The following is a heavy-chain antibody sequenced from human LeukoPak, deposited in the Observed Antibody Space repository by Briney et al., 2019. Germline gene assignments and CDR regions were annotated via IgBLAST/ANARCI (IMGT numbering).Heavy chain of an antibody. V-gene: IGHV3-30*04. D-gene: IGHD6-13*01. J-gene: IGHJ4*02. CDR2: ISYDGSNK. CDR3: ARDRLAAALDY. Sequence: PGGSLRLSCAAPGFTFSSYAMHWVRQAPGKGLGWVAVISYDGSNKYYADSVKGRFTISRDNSKNTLYLQMNSLRAEDTAVYYCARDRLAAALDYWGQGTLVTVSS. CDR1: GFTFSSYA.